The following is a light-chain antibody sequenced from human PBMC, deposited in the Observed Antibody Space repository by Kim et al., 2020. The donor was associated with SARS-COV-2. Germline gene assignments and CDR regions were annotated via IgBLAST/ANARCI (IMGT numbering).Light chain of an antibody. V-gene: IGLV9-49*01. Sequence: QLVLTQPPSASASLGASVTLTCTLSSGYSNYKVDWYQQRPGKGPRFVMRVGTGGIVGSKGDGIPDRFSVLGSGLNRYLTIKNIQEEDESDYHCGADHGSGCNFVYVFGGGTQLTVL. CDR3: GADHGSGCNFVYV. CDR2: VGTGGIVG. CDR1: SGYSNYK. J-gene: IGLJ3*02.